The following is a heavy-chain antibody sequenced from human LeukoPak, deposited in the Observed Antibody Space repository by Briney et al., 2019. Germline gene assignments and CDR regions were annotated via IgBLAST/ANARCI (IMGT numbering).Heavy chain of an antibody. CDR3: AREQLWIYYYYMDV. Sequence: SETLSLTCIVSGGSTSTGDYYCSWIRQPAGKGLEWIGRIYTSGSTNYNPSLKSRVTMSVDTSKNQFSLKLSSVTAADTAVYYCAREQLWIYYYYMDVWGKGTTVTISS. CDR1: GGSTSTGDYY. V-gene: IGHV4-61*02. D-gene: IGHD5-18*01. J-gene: IGHJ6*03. CDR2: IYTSGST.